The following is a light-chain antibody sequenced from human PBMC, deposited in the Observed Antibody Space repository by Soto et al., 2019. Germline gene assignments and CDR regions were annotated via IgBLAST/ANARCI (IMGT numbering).Light chain of an antibody. CDR1: SRDVGASDY. CDR2: EGS. CDR3: CSYAGSRV. V-gene: IGLV2-23*01. Sequence: QSALTQPPSASGSPGQSVAISCTGTSRDVGASDYVSWYQQHSGKAPKLLLYEGSKRPSGVSNRFSGSKSGNTASLTISGLQAEDEADYYCCSYAGSRVFGGGTKLTVL. J-gene: IGLJ3*02.